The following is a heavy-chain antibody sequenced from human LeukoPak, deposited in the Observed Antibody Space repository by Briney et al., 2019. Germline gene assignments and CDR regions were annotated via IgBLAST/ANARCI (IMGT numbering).Heavy chain of an antibody. CDR1: GYSINNYW. D-gene: IGHD2-15*01. CDR3: ARQEYCSGGSCYTWFDP. V-gene: IGHV5-51*01. Sequence: GESLKISCKGSGYSINNYWIAWVRQMPGKGLEWMGIIYPADSDIRYSPSFQGQVTISADKSISTAHLQWNSLKASDTAMYYCARQEYCSGGSCYTWFDPWGQGTLVTVSS. J-gene: IGHJ5*02. CDR2: IYPADSDI.